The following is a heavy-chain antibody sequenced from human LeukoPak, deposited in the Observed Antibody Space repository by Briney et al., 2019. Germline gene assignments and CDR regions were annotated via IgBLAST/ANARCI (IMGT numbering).Heavy chain of an antibody. V-gene: IGHV3-23*01. J-gene: IGHJ4*02. CDR1: GFTFRSYA. CDR3: AKSRIAARTIDY. CDR2: ISGSGGST. Sequence: PGGSLRLSCAASGFTFRSYAMSWVRQAPGKGLEWVSAISGSGGSTYYADSVKGRFTISRDNSKNTLYLQMNSLRAEDTAVYYCAKSRIAARTIDYWGQGTLVTVSS. D-gene: IGHD6-6*01.